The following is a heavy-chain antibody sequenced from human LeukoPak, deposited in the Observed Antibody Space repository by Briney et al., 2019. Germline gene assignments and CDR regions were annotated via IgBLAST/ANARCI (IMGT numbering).Heavy chain of an antibody. CDR1: GGSIRSYY. V-gene: IGHV4-4*07. CDR2: IYTSGST. J-gene: IGHJ3*02. D-gene: IGHD2/OR15-2a*01. CDR3: ARDFSAAFDI. Sequence: SETLSLTCTVSGGSIRSYYWSWIRQPAGKGLEWIGRIYTSGSTNYNPSLKSRVTISLDTSKNQFSLKLSSVTAADTAVYYCARDFSAAFDIWGQGTMVTVSS.